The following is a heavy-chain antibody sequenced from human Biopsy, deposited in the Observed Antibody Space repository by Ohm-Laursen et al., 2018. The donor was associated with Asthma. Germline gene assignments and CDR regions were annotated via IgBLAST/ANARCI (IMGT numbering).Heavy chain of an antibody. CDR3: ARTFHFWSPYHAEHYQL. V-gene: IGHV3-7*01. CDR1: GFTFGDYW. CDR2: IKHDGSEK. Sequence: GSLRLSCAASGFTFGDYWMSWVRQVPGKGLEWVANIKHDGSEKNHVDSLKGRFTISRDNAKNSLYLQINSLRAEDMAVYYCARTFHFWSPYHAEHYQLWGQGTLVTVSS. D-gene: IGHD3-3*02. J-gene: IGHJ1*01.